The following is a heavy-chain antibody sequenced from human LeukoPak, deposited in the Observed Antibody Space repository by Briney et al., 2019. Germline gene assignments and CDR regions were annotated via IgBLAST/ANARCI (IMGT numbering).Heavy chain of an antibody. D-gene: IGHD1-1*01. V-gene: IGHV4-59*01. CDR3: ARVTTGTVDY. CDR1: GGSISSYY. Sequence: SETLSLTCTVSGGSISSYYWGWTRQPPERGLEWIGYIYYSGGTNYNPSLKSRVTISVDTSKNQFSLKLSSVTAADTAVYYCARVTTGTVDYWGQGTLVTVSS. CDR2: IYYSGGT. J-gene: IGHJ4*02.